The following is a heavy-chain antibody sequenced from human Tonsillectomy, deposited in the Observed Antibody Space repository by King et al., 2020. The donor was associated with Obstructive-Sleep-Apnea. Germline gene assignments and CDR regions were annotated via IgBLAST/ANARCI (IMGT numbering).Heavy chain of an antibody. CDR3: ARGSGEPAVNWFDP. D-gene: IGHD2-2*01. V-gene: IGHV4-34*01. CDR2: INHSGST. J-gene: IGHJ5*02. CDR1: GESFSDYL. Sequence: VQLQQWGAGLLKPSETLSLTCVVFGESFSDYLWSWISQPPGKGLEWIGEINHSGSTNDNPSLKSRVAVSADTSMNQFSLKWNSVTAAETAVYYCARGSGEPAVNWFDPWGQGTLVTVSS.